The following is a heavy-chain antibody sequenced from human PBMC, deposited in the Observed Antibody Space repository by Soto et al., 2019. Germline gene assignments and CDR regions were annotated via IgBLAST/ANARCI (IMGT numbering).Heavy chain of an antibody. Sequence: ASVKVSCKASGYTFTSYDINWVRQATGQGLEWMGWMNPNSGNTGYAQKFQGRVTMTRNTSISTAYMELSSLRSEDTAVYYCARGPRYMITLGGGWFDPWGQGTLVTV. D-gene: IGHD3-16*01. V-gene: IGHV1-8*01. CDR1: GYTFTSYD. CDR3: ARGPRYMITLGGGWFDP. CDR2: MNPNSGNT. J-gene: IGHJ5*02.